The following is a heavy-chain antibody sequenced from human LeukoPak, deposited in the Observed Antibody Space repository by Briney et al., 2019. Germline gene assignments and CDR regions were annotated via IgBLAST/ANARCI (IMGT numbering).Heavy chain of an antibody. Sequence: SVKVSCKASGGTFSSYAISWVRQAPGQGLEWMGGIIPIFGTANYAQKFQGRVTITADESTSTAYMELSSLRSEDTAVYYCARETGYYYYDSSGKLTTTWNDAFDIWGQGTMVTVSS. CDR2: IIPIFGTA. CDR1: GGTFSSYA. J-gene: IGHJ3*02. CDR3: ARETGYYYYDSSGKLTTTWNDAFDI. V-gene: IGHV1-69*13. D-gene: IGHD3-22*01.